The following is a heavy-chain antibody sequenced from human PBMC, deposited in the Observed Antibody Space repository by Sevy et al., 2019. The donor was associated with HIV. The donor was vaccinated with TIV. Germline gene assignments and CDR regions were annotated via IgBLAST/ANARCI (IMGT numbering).Heavy chain of an antibody. CDR1: GYTLTKLS. CDR3: ATTKDYYDNSGDAFDY. V-gene: IGHV1-24*01. D-gene: IGHD3-22*01. Sequence: ASVKVSCKVSGYTLTKLSMHWVRQAPGKGLEWMGSFDPEDGETIHAQRFQGSLSMTEDTSTETAYMEMSSLNSEDTAVYYCATTKDYYDNSGDAFDYWGQGSLVTVSS. J-gene: IGHJ4*02. CDR2: FDPEDGET.